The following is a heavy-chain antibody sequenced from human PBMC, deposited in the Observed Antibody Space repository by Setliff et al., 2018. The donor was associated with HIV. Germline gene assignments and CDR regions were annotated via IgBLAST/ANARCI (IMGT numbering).Heavy chain of an antibody. CDR1: GGSISSGDYY. CDR2: IYYSGRI. CDR3: AGNIEWEPYAFDI. J-gene: IGHJ3*02. Sequence: PSETLSLTCTVSGGSISSGDYYWSWIRQSPGKGLEWIGHIYYSGRIYYNPSLRSRVTISGDRSKNQFSLKLTSVTAADTAVYYCAGNIEWEPYAFDIWGQGTMVTVSS. D-gene: IGHD1-26*01. V-gene: IGHV4-30-4*02.